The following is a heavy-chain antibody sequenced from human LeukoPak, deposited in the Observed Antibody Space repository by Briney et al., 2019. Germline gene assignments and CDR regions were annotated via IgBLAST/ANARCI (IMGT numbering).Heavy chain of an antibody. J-gene: IGHJ4*02. Sequence: GRSLRPSCAASGFTFSSYGMNWVRQAEGKGLEWEAVIWFDGYNKYYADSVKGRFTISRDNSKNTLYLQMNSLRVEDTAFYYCARDRYASAAPDYYFDYWGQGTLVTVSS. CDR1: GFTFSSYG. CDR2: IWFDGYNK. D-gene: IGHD3-10*01. CDR3: ARDRYASAAPDYYFDY. V-gene: IGHV3-33*01.